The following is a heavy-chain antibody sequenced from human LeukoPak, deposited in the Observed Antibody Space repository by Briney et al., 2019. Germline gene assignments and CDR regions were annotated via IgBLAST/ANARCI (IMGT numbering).Heavy chain of an antibody. Sequence: GGSLRLSCAASGFTFSSYGMTWVRQAPGKGLEWVSMIYAGGGTYYADSVKGRFTISRDNSKNTLYLHMNSLRAEDTAVYYCARLAVAGWDIRYWGQGTLVTVSS. J-gene: IGHJ4*02. D-gene: IGHD6-19*01. CDR2: IYAGGGT. CDR1: GFTFSSYG. V-gene: IGHV3-66*01. CDR3: ARLAVAGWDIRY.